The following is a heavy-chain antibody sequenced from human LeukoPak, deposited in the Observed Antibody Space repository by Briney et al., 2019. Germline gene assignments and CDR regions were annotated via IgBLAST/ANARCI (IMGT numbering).Heavy chain of an antibody. D-gene: IGHD5-12*01. V-gene: IGHV3-23*01. CDR3: AKDPRGYSGYGFYYFDY. CDR2: ISGSGSST. Sequence: GGSLRLFCAASGFTFSSYSMSWVRQAPGKGLEWVSAISGSGSSTYYADSVKGRFTISRDNSKNTLYLQMNSLRAEDTAVYYCAKDPRGYSGYGFYYFDYWGQGTLVTVSS. CDR1: GFTFSSYS. J-gene: IGHJ4*02.